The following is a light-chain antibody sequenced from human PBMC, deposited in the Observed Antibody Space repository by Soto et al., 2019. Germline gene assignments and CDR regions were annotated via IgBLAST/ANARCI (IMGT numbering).Light chain of an antibody. J-gene: IGKJ2*01. Sequence: IQMTQSPSTLSASVGDRVIITCRASQYINTWLAWYQQKPGRAPKLLIYSSSSLESGVPSRFSGSGSGSEFTLTISSLQSDDFATYYCQQYQGFPFTCGQGTKLEI. V-gene: IGKV1-5*03. CDR1: QYINTW. CDR2: SSS. CDR3: QQYQGFPFT.